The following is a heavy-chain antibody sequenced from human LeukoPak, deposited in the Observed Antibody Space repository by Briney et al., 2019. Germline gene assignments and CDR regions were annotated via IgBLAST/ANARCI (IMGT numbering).Heavy chain of an antibody. CDR3: ARARSGYSGYDSFYYYYMDV. D-gene: IGHD5-12*01. CDR2: IIPILGIA. CDR1: GGTFSSYT. Sequence: SVKVSCKASGGTFSSYTISWVRQAPGQGLEWMGRIIPILGIANYAQKFQGRVTITADKSTSTAYMELSSLRSEDTAVYYCARARSGYSGYDSFYYYYMDVWGKGTTVTVSS. J-gene: IGHJ6*03. V-gene: IGHV1-69*02.